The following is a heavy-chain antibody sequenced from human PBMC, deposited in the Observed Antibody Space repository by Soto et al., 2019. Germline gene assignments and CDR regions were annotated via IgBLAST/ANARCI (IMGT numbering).Heavy chain of an antibody. Sequence: PSETASLTCTVPHGSISSGDYYWSWTCHTTRKGLEWIGYIYYSGSTYYNPSLKSRVTISVDTSKNQFSLKLSSVTAADTAVYYCACFFDEYGGYDVHFLYWHEAPLISVPS. CDR3: ACFFDEYGGYDVHFLY. V-gene: IGHV4-30-4*01. CDR1: HGSISSGDYY. CDR2: IYYSGST. J-gene: IGHJ4*02. D-gene: IGHD5-12*01.